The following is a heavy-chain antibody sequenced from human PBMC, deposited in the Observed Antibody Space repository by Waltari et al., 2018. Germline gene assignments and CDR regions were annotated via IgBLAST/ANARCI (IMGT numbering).Heavy chain of an antibody. CDR3: AKDSQYKQWLDNYFDY. D-gene: IGHD6-19*01. Sequence: VQLQESGPGLVKPSETLSLTCTVSGGSISSYYWSWIRQPPGKGLEWVSSISSSSSYIYYADSVKGRFTISRDNSKNTLYLQMNSLRAEDTAVYYCAKDSQYKQWLDNYFDYWGQGTLVTVSS. V-gene: IGHV3-21*04. CDR1: GGSISSYY. J-gene: IGHJ4*02. CDR2: ISSSSSYI.